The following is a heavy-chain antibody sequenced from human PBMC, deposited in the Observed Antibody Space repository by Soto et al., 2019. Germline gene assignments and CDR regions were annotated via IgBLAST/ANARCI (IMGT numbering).Heavy chain of an antibody. D-gene: IGHD6-6*01. Sequence: SVKVSCKASGGTFSSYSISWVRQAPGQGLEWMGGIIPIFGTANYAQKFQGRVTITADESTSTAYMELSSLRSEDTAVYYCAIEYSSSPPYYPIGHWGQGTLVTVSS. V-gene: IGHV1-69*13. CDR3: AIEYSSSPPYYPIGH. J-gene: IGHJ4*02. CDR2: IIPIFGTA. CDR1: GGTFSSYS.